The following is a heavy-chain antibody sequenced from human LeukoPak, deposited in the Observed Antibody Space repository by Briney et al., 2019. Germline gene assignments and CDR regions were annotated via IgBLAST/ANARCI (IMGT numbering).Heavy chain of an antibody. V-gene: IGHV3-33*08. CDR1: GFTVSSNF. CDR3: ARDEGTMTTVTPGYFDS. D-gene: IGHD4-17*01. CDR2: IWFDGSNK. J-gene: IGHJ4*02. Sequence: GGSLRLSCAGSGFTVSSNFMSWVRQAPGKGLEWVALIWFDGSNKYYADSVKGRFTISRDNSKSTLYLQMNSLRAEDTAVYYCARDEGTMTTVTPGYFDSWGQGTLVTVSS.